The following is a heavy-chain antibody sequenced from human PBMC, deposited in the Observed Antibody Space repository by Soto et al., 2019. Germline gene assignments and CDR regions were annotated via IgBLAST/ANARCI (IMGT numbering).Heavy chain of an antibody. V-gene: IGHV4-59*02. J-gene: IGHJ4*02. CDR1: GGSVNNYY. CDR3: ARDKITGLFDY. Sequence: PSETLSLTCTVSGGSVNNYYWSWIRQPPGKGLEWVAYILFSGATSYNPSLKSRVSASVDTSKNQFSLKLTSVTAADTAVYYCARDKITGLFDYWGQGTLVTVSS. D-gene: IGHD2-8*02. CDR2: ILFSGAT.